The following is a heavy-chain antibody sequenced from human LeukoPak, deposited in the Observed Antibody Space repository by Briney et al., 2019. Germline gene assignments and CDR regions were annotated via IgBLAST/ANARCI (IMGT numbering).Heavy chain of an antibody. D-gene: IGHD1-26*01. Sequence: GGSLRLSCAASGCTFSSYSMNWVRQAPGKGLEWVSSISSSSSYIYYADSVKGRFTISRDNAKNSLYLQTNSLRAEDTAVYYCARRIVGAKYYFDYWGQGTLVTVSS. CDR3: ARRIVGAKYYFDY. V-gene: IGHV3-21*01. CDR1: GCTFSSYS. CDR2: ISSSSSYI. J-gene: IGHJ4*02.